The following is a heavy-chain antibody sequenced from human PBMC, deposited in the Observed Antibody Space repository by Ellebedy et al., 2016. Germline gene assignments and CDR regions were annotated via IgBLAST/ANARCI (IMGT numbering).Heavy chain of an antibody. CDR2: IYSSGRS. D-gene: IGHD3-3*01. CDR3: ATLTIPGGSDY. V-gene: IGHV4-61*09. CDR1: GGSINSGAYY. J-gene: IGHJ4*02. Sequence: SETLSLTXTVSGGSINSGAYYWSWIRQPAGKGLEWIGQIYSSGRSIYNPSLKSRVTMSVDTSKNQLSLELSSVTAADTAVYYCATLTIPGGSDYWGQGTLVTVSS.